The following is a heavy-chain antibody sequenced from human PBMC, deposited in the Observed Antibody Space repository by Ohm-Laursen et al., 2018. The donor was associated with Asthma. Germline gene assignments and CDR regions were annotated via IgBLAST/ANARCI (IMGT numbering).Heavy chain of an antibody. CDR1: GFTFGSYG. CDR3: AREYDILTGYQEAFGY. D-gene: IGHD3-9*01. V-gene: IGHV3-33*01. J-gene: IGHJ4*02. CDR2: IWYDGSNK. Sequence: SLRLSCSASGFTFGSYGMHWVRQAPGKGLEWVAIIWYDGSNKYYADSVKGRFTISRDNSKNTLYLQMNSLRAEDTAVYYCAREYDILTGYQEAFGYWGQGTLVTVSS.